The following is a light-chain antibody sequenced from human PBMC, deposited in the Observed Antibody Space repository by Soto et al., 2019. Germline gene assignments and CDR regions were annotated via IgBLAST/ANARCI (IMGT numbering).Light chain of an antibody. CDR2: GAS. Sequence: EIVLTQSPGTLSLSPGERATLSCRASQIVTSSYLAWYQQKPGQAPRLLIYGASSRATGIPDRFSGSGSGTDFTLTISRLEPEAFAVYYCQQYGRSPAFGGGTKVEIK. CDR1: QIVTSSY. V-gene: IGKV3-20*01. CDR3: QQYGRSPA. J-gene: IGKJ4*01.